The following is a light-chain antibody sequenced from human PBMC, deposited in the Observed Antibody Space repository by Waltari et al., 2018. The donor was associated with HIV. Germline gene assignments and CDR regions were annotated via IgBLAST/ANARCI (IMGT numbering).Light chain of an antibody. CDR1: RGSSNYT. CDR3: GADHGSGSNFVYV. V-gene: IGLV9-49*01. Sequence: QPVLTQPPSASASLGASVTLTCPLTRGSSNYTVDCYQQTTGKGPRFVMRVGTGGIVGSKGDGIPDRFSVLGSGLNRYLTIKNIQEEDESDYHCGADHGSGSNFVYVFGGGTKLTVL. J-gene: IGLJ3*02. CDR2: VGTGGIVG.